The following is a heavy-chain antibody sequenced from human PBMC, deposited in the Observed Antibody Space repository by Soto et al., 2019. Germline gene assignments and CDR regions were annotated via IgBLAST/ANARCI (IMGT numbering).Heavy chain of an antibody. J-gene: IGHJ6*02. CDR2: ISAYNGNT. D-gene: IGHD3-22*01. Sequence: QVQLVQSGAEVKKPGASVKVSCKASGYTFTSYGISWVRQAPGQGLEWMGWISAYNGNTNYAQKLQGRVTMTTDTSTSTAYMEPRSLISDATAVYYCAREEVRVPPDYGMDVWGQGTTVTVSS. CDR3: AREEVRVPPDYGMDV. CDR1: GYTFTSYG. V-gene: IGHV1-18*01.